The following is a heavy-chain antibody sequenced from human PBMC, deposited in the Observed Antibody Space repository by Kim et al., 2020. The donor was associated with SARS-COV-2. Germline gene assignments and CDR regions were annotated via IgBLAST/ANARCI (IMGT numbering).Heavy chain of an antibody. CDR1: GFTFSSYS. Sequence: GGSLRLSCAASGFTFSSYSMNWVRQAPGKGLEWVSYISSSSSTIYYADSVKGRFTISRDNAKNSLYLQMNSLRDEDTAVYYCARGFFKTIFGVAPIDYWGQGTLVTVSS. D-gene: IGHD3-3*01. J-gene: IGHJ4*02. CDR2: ISSSSSTI. CDR3: ARGFFKTIFGVAPIDY. V-gene: IGHV3-48*02.